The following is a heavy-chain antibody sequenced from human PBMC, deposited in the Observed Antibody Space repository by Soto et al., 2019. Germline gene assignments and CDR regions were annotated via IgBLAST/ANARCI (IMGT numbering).Heavy chain of an antibody. CDR3: AGVRPVKARSGSLSS. D-gene: IGHD1-26*01. V-gene: IGHV3-30*03. CDR1: GFTFSDYG. J-gene: IGHJ5*02. Sequence: QVQLVESGGGVVQPGRSLRLSCAASGFTFSDYGMHWVRQAPGKGLEWVALISHDGSNKYYADSVRGRFTISRDNSKDTLYLQMNSLRAEDTTIYYCAGVRPVKARSGSLSSWGQGILVTVSS. CDR2: ISHDGSNK.